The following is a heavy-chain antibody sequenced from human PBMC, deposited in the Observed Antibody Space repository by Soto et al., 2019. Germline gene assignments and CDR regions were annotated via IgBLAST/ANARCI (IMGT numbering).Heavy chain of an antibody. CDR2: IYPGDSDT. CDR3: ARHAEDDYYYYGMDV. V-gene: IGHV5-51*01. Sequence: GESLKISCKGSGYSFTSYWIGWVRQMPGKGLEWMGIIYPGDSDTRYSPSFQGQVTISADKSISTAYLQWSSLKASDTAMYYCARHAEDDYYYYGMDVWGQGTTVTVSS. CDR1: GYSFTSYW. J-gene: IGHJ6*02.